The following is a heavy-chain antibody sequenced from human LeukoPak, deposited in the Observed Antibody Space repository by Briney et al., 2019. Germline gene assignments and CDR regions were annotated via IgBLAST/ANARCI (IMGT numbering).Heavy chain of an antibody. J-gene: IGHJ2*01. CDR1: GYSISSGYY. V-gene: IGHV4-38-2*02. D-gene: IGHD7-27*01. Sequence: PSETLSLTCTVSGYSISSGYYWGWIRQPPGKGLEWIGSIYHSGSTYYNPSLKSRVTISVDTSKNQFSLKLSSVTAADTAVYYCARDLSNELGIGYFDLWGRGTLVTVSS. CDR3: ARDLSNELGIGYFDL. CDR2: IYHSGST.